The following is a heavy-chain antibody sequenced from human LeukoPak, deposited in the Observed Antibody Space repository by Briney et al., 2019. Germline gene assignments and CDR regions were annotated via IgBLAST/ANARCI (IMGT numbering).Heavy chain of an antibody. D-gene: IGHD6-19*01. CDR3: LTRSLVAVSGNSYMDV. CDR2: INGTAINT. CDR1: GFTIMNSA. V-gene: IGHV3-23*01. J-gene: IGHJ6*03. Sequence: PGGPLRLSCAASGFTIMNSAMNWVRQAPGKGLEWVSAINGTAINTDYADSVKGRFTISRDSSKDTLYPQMNSLRVEDTAVYYCLTRSLVAVSGNSYMDVWGKGTTVSVSS.